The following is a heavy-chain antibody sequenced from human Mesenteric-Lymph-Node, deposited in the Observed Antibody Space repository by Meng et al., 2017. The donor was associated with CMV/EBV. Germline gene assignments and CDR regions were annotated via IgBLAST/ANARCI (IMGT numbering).Heavy chain of an antibody. V-gene: IGHV4-39*07. CDR1: GGSISGSSYY. J-gene: IGHJ3*02. CDR2: IYFGGTT. CDR3: ATEEAARQYAFDI. Sequence: SETLSLTCTVSGGSISGSSYYWGWIRQSPGKGLEWIGSIYFGGTTFYNPSLKSRVTISVDTSKNQFSLRLSSVTAADTAVYYCATEEAARQYAFDIWGQGTMVTVSS. D-gene: IGHD6-6*01.